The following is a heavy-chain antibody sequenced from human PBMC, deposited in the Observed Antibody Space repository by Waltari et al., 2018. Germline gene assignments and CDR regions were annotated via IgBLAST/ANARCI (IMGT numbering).Heavy chain of an antibody. CDR3: ARDPDWPTNI. J-gene: IGHJ3*02. CDR1: GFISRSYY. V-gene: IGHV3-74*01. Sequence: EAQVVESGGDSVRPGGSLRLSCTAFGFISRSYYIHWVRQAPGKGLEGLSRIKGDGTATGYADAVKGRFIISRDYARNAVNLQMNSLRVDDSGLYYCARDPDWPTNIWGQGTMVTVSS. CDR2: IKGDGTAT. D-gene: IGHD3-9*01.